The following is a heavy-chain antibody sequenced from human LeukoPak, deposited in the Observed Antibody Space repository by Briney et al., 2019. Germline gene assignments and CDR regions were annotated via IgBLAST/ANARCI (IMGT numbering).Heavy chain of an antibody. V-gene: IGHV4-34*01. CDR3: ARDSYDTNGMDV. Sequence: PSETLSLTCALYGGSFSGYYWSWIRQPPGKGLEWIGEINHSGSTNYNPSLKSRVTISVDTSKNQFSLKLSSVTAADTAVYYCARDSYDTNGMDVWGQGTTVTVSS. CDR1: GGSFSGYY. D-gene: IGHD3-9*01. CDR2: INHSGST. J-gene: IGHJ6*02.